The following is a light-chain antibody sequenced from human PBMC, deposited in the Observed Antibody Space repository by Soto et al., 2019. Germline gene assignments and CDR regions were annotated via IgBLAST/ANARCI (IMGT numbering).Light chain of an antibody. CDR3: QQYGSSRWT. CDR2: GAS. Sequence: EIVLTQSPGTLSLSPGERATLSCRASQSVSSSYLAWYQQKPGQAPRLLIYGASSRATGIPDRFSGSGSGTDFTLTISRLEPEDFALYYCQQYGSSRWTFGQGTKVESK. V-gene: IGKV3-20*01. CDR1: QSVSSSY. J-gene: IGKJ1*01.